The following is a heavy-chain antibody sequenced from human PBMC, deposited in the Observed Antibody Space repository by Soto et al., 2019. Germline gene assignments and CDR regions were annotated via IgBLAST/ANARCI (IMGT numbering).Heavy chain of an antibody. Sequence: GGSLRLSCAASGFTFDNFAMIWVRQAPGKGLEWVSAISGSGGATYYADSVKGRFTISRDNSMNTLFLQMNSLRADDTAVYYCAKDHFRSSGNFDYWGQGTLVTVSS. J-gene: IGHJ4*02. CDR3: AKDHFRSSGNFDY. D-gene: IGHD3-10*01. V-gene: IGHV3-23*01. CDR1: GFTFDNFA. CDR2: ISGSGGAT.